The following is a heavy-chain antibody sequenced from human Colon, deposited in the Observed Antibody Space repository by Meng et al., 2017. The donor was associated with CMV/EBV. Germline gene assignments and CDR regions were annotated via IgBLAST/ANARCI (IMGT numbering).Heavy chain of an antibody. Sequence: GESLKISCAASGFTFSHYWMSWVRQTPGKGLEWVANINQDGSEKYYVDSVEGRFTISRDNAKNSLYLQMNSLRAEDTAVYYCARDASCSSTSCYLSAYYYGMDVWGQGTTVTVSS. V-gene: IGHV3-7*01. D-gene: IGHD2-2*01. CDR2: INQDGSEK. CDR3: ARDASCSSTSCYLSAYYYGMDV. J-gene: IGHJ6*02. CDR1: GFTFSHYW.